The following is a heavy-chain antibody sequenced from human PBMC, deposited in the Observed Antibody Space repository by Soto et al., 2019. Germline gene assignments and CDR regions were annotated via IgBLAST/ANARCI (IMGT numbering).Heavy chain of an antibody. D-gene: IGHD3-3*01. CDR2: ISSSSSTI. V-gene: IGHV3-48*01. J-gene: IGHJ4*02. Sequence: EVQLVESGGGLVQPGGSLRLSCAASGFTFSSYSMNWVRQAPGKGLEWVSYISSSSSTIYYADSVKGRFTISRDNAKNSLYLQMNSLRAEDTAVYYCAREGRKGDFWSGYYPRWGQGTLVTVSS. CDR3: AREGRKGDFWSGYYPR. CDR1: GFTFSSYS.